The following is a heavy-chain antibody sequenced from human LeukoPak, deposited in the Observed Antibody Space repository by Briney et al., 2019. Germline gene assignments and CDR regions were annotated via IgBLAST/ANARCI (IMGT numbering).Heavy chain of an antibody. CDR2: ISDGGGST. Sequence: GGSLRLSCAASGFTFSNYAMSWVRQAPGKGLEWVSTISDGGGSTYYADSVKGRFTISRDNSKNTLYLQMNSLRAEDTAVYYCAKDTRYSSTWAFDYWGQGTLVTVSS. D-gene: IGHD6-13*01. V-gene: IGHV3-23*01. J-gene: IGHJ4*02. CDR3: AKDTRYSSTWAFDY. CDR1: GFTFSNYA.